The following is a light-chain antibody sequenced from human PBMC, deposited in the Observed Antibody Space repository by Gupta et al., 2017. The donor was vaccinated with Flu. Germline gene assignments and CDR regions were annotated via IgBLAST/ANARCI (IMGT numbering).Light chain of an antibody. J-gene: IGKJ5*01. CDR1: RSVLSTSNNKNS. V-gene: IGKV4-1*01. CDR2: SAS. Sequence: EIVMMQSPDSLAVSLGERATLNCKSNRSVLSTSNNKNSLAWFQHKLGQPPRLLIHSASTREVGVPSRFSGGGSGTDFTLTINSLQTEDVAIYYCQQYYSTPTFGPGTRLEMK. CDR3: QQYYSTPT.